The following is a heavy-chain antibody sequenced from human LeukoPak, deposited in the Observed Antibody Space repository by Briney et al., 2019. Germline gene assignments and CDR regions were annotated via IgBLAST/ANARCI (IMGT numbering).Heavy chain of an antibody. J-gene: IGHJ4*02. D-gene: IGHD4-17*01. CDR3: TRLVDYGDYVPFDY. CDR2: IYSGGST. V-gene: IGHV3-53*01. Sequence: GGSLRLSCAASGFTVSSNYMSWVRQAPGKGLEWVSVIYSGGSTYYADSVKGRFTISRDNSKNTLYLQMNSLKTEDTAVYYCTRLVDYGDYVPFDYWGQGTLVTVSS. CDR1: GFTVSSNY.